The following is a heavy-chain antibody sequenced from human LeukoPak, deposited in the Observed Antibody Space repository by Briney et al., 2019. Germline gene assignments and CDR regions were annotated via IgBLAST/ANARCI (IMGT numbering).Heavy chain of an antibody. D-gene: IGHD4-17*01. CDR2: INPSGGRT. Sequence: GASVKVSCKASGYTFTSYYMHWVRQAPGQGLEWMGIINPSGGRTSYAQKFQGRVTMTRDTSTSTVYMELSSLRSEDTAVYYWARESVTTIFDYGDSRPYNWFDPWGQGTLVTVSS. J-gene: IGHJ5*02. CDR1: GYTFTSYY. V-gene: IGHV1-46*01. CDR3: ARESVTTIFDYGDSRPYNWFDP.